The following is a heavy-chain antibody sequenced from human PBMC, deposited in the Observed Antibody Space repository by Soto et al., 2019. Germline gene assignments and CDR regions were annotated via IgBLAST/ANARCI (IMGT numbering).Heavy chain of an antibody. CDR3: AKGSRLVHVPHWFDP. D-gene: IGHD6-19*01. CDR2: ISGSGGST. Sequence: GGSLRLSCAASGFTFSSYAMSWVRQAPGKGLEWVSAISGSGGSTYYADSVKGRFTISRDNSKNTLYLQMNSLRAEDTAVYYCAKGSRLVHVPHWFDPWGQGTLVTVSS. J-gene: IGHJ5*02. V-gene: IGHV3-23*01. CDR1: GFTFSSYA.